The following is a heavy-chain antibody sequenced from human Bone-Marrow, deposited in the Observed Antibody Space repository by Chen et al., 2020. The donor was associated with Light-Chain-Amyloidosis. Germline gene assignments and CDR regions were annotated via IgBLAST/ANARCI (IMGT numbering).Heavy chain of an antibody. V-gene: IGHV5-51*01. Sequence: EVQLEQSGPEVKKPGESLKISCKGSGYTFPNYWIGWVRQMPGKGLEWMGVIYPDDSDARYSPSLEGQVTLSADKSITTAYLQWRSLKASDTAMYYCARRGDGYNFDYWGQGTLVTVSS. CDR2: IYPDDSDA. D-gene: IGHD5-12*01. CDR3: ARRGDGYNFDY. CDR1: GYTFPNYW. J-gene: IGHJ4*02.